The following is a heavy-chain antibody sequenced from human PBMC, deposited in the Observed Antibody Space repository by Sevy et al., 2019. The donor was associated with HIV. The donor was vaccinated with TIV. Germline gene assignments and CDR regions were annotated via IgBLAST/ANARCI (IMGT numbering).Heavy chain of an antibody. D-gene: IGHD7-27*01. V-gene: IGHV1-2*02. CDR3: VRIRFQTGAFDS. Sequence: ASVKVSCKASGYTFTGHYLHWVRQAPGRGLEWMGWIDPISAGTNYAQKFKGRVTMARHTSISTAYMELSRLRFDDTAMYYCVRIRFQTGAFDSWGQGTLVTVSS. J-gene: IGHJ4*02. CDR1: GYTFTGHY. CDR2: IDPISAGT.